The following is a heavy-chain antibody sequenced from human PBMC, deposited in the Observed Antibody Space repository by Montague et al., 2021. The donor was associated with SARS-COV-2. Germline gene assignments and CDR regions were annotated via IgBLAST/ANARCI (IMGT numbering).Heavy chain of an antibody. CDR2: IYYSGST. V-gene: IGHV4-39*01. CDR3: ARQMGQSSIFGVVIQYYFDY. D-gene: IGHD3-3*01. J-gene: IGHJ4*02. Sequence: SETLSLTRTLSGGSISSSSYYWGWIRQPPGKGLEWIGSIYYSGSTYYXPSLKSRVTISVDTSKNQFSLKLSSVTAADTAVYYCARQMGQSSIFGVVIQYYFDYWGQGTLVTVSS. CDR1: GGSISSSSYY.